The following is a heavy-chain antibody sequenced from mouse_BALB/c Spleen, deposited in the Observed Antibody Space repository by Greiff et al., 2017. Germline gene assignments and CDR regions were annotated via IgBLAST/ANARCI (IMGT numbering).Heavy chain of an antibody. D-gene: IGHD1-1*01. J-gene: IGHJ1*01. Sequence: EVKVEESGGGLVKPGGSLKLSCAASGFTFSSYAMSWVRQTPEKRLEWVATISSGGSYTYYPDSVKGRFTISRDNAKNTLYLQMSSLRSEDTAMYYCASPGSSHWYFDVWGAGTTVTVSS. CDR1: GFTFSSYA. V-gene: IGHV5-9-3*01. CDR3: ASPGSSHWYFDV. CDR2: ISSGGSYT.